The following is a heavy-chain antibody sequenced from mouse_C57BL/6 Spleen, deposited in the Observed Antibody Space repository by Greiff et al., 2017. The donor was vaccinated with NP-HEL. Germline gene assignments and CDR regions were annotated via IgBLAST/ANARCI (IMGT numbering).Heavy chain of an antibody. D-gene: IGHD2-4*01. J-gene: IGHJ2*01. V-gene: IGHV3-6*01. Sequence: DVKLVESGPGLVKPSQSLSLTCSVTGYSITSGYYWNWIRQFPGNKLEWMGYISYDGSNNYNPSLKNRISITRDTSKNQFFLKLNSVTTEDTATYYCARGYDYDDYWGQGTTLTVSS. CDR3: ARGYDYDDY. CDR2: ISYDGSN. CDR1: GYSITSGYY.